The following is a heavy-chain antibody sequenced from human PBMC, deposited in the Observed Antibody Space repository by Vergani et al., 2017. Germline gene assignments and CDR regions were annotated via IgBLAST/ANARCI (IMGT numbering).Heavy chain of an antibody. J-gene: IGHJ4*01. Sequence: EVHLLESGGGLVQSGGSLRLSCAASGFTFSNSAVSWVRQAPGRGLAWVSSISGPGLSTYYADSVKGRLSISRDNSKNTVFLQMHSLRAEDTAIYYCAKEKIDLGSYFFDSWGHGILVTVSS. D-gene: IGHD2/OR15-2a*01. CDR3: AKEKIDLGSYFFDS. CDR1: GFTFSNSA. V-gene: IGHV3-23*01. CDR2: ISGPGLST.